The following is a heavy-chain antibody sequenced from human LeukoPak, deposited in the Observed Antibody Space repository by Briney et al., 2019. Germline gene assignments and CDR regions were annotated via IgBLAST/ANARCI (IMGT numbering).Heavy chain of an antibody. CDR2: INHSGST. Sequence: SETLSLTCAVYGGSFSGYYWSWIRQPPGKGLEWIGEINHSGSTNYNPSLKSRVTISVDTSKNQFSLKLSSVTAADTAVYYCARVGSGSSPYFDYWGQGTLVTVSS. J-gene: IGHJ4*02. CDR1: GGSFSGYY. D-gene: IGHD3-10*01. V-gene: IGHV4-34*01. CDR3: ARVGSGSSPYFDY.